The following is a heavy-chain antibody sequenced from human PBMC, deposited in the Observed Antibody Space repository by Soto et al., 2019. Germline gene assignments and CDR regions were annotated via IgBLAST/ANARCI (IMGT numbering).Heavy chain of an antibody. Sequence: QVQLQESGPGLVKPSETLSLTCTVSGGSISSYYWSWIRQPPGKGLEWIGYIYYSGSTNYNPSLKSRVTISVDTSKRQFSLKLSSVTAADTAVYYCARDLLYISSSGDYYYGMDVWGHGTTVTVSS. CDR1: GGSISSYY. D-gene: IGHD6-6*01. CDR2: IYYSGST. V-gene: IGHV4-59*01. J-gene: IGHJ6*02. CDR3: ARDLLYISSSGDYYYGMDV.